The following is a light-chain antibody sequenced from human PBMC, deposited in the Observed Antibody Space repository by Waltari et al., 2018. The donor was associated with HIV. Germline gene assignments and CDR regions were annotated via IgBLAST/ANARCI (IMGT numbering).Light chain of an antibody. V-gene: IGLV6-57*01. Sequence: NFMLTQPHSVSESPGKTVTISCTRSSGSIATNYVQWYQQRPCRSPITVIYEDDQRPSGIPDRFSASFDSSSNSASLTISGLKAEDEADYYCQSYDSSNVVFGGGTQLTVL. CDR2: EDD. J-gene: IGLJ7*01. CDR1: SGSIATNY. CDR3: QSYDSSNVV.